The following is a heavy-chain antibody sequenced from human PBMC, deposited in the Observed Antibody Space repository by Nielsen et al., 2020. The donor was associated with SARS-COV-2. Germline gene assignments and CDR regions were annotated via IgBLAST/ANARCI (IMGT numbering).Heavy chain of an antibody. CDR3: ARDTIRYCSGGSCYEDYYYGMDV. V-gene: IGHV3-33*01. CDR2: IWYDGSSK. Sequence: WIRQPPGKGLEWVAVIWYDGSSKYYADSVKGRFTISRDNSKNTLYLQMNSLRAEDTAVYYCARDTIRYCSGGSCYEDYYYGMDVWGQGTTVTVSS. J-gene: IGHJ6*02. D-gene: IGHD2-15*01.